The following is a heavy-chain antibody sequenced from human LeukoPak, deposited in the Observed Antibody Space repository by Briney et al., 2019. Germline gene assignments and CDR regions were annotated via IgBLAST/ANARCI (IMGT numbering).Heavy chain of an antibody. D-gene: IGHD1-26*01. V-gene: IGHV1-18*01. CDR1: GYTFTSYG. CDR3: ARGGGIVGATPDYYYMDV. CDR2: ISAYNGNT. Sequence: ASVKVSCKASGYTFTSYGISWVRQAPGQGLEWMGWISAYNGNTNYAQRLQGRVIMTTDTSTSTAYMELRSLRSEDTAVYYCARGGGIVGATPDYYYMDVWGKGTTVTVSS. J-gene: IGHJ6*03.